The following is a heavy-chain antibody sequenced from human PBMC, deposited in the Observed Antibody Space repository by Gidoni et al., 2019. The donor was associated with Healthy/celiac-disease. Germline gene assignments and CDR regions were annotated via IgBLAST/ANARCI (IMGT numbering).Heavy chain of an antibody. V-gene: IGHV3-30-3*01. CDR1: GFTFSSYA. J-gene: IGHJ1*01. D-gene: IGHD6-6*01. CDR2: ISYDGSKK. Sequence: QVQLVESGGGVVQPGRSLRLSCAAPGFTFSSYAMHWVRQAPGKGLEWVAVISYDGSKKCYADSVKGRFNNTRDNSKNTLYLQMNGLCAGDTDVYYGASNKGVAARPRYFQHWGQGTLVTVSS. CDR3: ASNKGVAARPRYFQH.